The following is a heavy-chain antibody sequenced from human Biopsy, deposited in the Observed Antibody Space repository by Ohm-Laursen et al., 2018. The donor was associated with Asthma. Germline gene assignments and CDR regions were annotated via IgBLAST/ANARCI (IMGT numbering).Heavy chain of an antibody. V-gene: IGHV1-2*02. Sequence: GSSGKVSCKASGYPFIGYHIHWMRQAPGQGLEWKGWMNPNSGATNYAKKFQGRVTMTRDTSINTAYMEVSRLRSDDTAVYYCARGQKSAGDRWFDPWGQGTLVTVSS. J-gene: IGHJ5*02. CDR3: ARGQKSAGDRWFDP. CDR2: MNPNSGAT. D-gene: IGHD6-13*01. CDR1: GYPFIGYH.